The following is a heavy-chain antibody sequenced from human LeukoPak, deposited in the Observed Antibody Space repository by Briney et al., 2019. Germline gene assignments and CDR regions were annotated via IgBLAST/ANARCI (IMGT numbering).Heavy chain of an antibody. Sequence: GASVKVSCKASGYTFTGYYMHWVRQAPGQGLEWMGIINPSGGSTSYAQKFQGRVTMTRDMSTSTVYMELSSLRSEDTAVYYCARASEVGAAFDYWGQGTLVTVSS. V-gene: IGHV1-46*01. CDR2: INPSGGST. D-gene: IGHD1-26*01. J-gene: IGHJ4*02. CDR1: GYTFTGYY. CDR3: ARASEVGAAFDY.